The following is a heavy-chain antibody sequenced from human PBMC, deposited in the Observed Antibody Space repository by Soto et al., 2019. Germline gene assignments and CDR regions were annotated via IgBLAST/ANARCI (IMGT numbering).Heavy chain of an antibody. J-gene: IGHJ6*02. D-gene: IGHD2-8*01. V-gene: IGHV1-2*02. CDR1: GYTFTSYY. Sequence: QVQLVQSGAEVKKPGASVKVSCKASGYTFTSYYMHWVRQAPGQGLEWMGWINPDSGVTYYPHKFQDRVTMTRDTSISTAYMELSRLTYEDTALYYCARDRGVRDVWGQGTTVIVSS. CDR3: ARDRGVRDV. CDR2: INPDSGVT.